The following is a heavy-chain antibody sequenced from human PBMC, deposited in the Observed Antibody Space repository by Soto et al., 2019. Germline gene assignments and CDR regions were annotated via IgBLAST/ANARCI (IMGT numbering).Heavy chain of an antibody. D-gene: IGHD3-22*01. J-gene: IGHJ6*02. CDR1: GGSVSSSNW. Sequence: SETLSLTCAVSGGSVSSSNWWSWVRQPPGKGLEWIGEIYHSGSTNYNPSLKSRVTISVDKSKNQFSLKLSSVTAADTAVYYCARDSHYYDSSGYGYYYGMDVWGQGTTVTVSS. CDR2: IYHSGST. V-gene: IGHV4-4*02. CDR3: ARDSHYYDSSGYGYYYGMDV.